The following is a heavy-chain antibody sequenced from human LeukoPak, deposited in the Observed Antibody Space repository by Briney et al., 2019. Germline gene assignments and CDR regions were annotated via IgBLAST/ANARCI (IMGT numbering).Heavy chain of an antibody. J-gene: IGHJ5*02. Sequence: ASAKVSCKASGYNFSTYGITWVRQAPGQGLEWMGWINPNSGGTNYAQKFQGRVTMTRDTSISTAYMELSRLRSDDTAVYYCARVYYDFWSGYYTSYNWFDPWGQGTLVTVSS. CDR1: GYNFSTYG. D-gene: IGHD3-3*01. V-gene: IGHV1-2*02. CDR3: ARVYYDFWSGYYTSYNWFDP. CDR2: INPNSGGT.